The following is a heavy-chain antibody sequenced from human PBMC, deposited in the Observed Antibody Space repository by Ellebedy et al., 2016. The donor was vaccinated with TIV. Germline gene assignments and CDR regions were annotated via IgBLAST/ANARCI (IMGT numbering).Heavy chain of an antibody. V-gene: IGHV3-48*04. CDR1: GFTFSSYS. Sequence: GESLKISCAASGFTFSSYSMNWVRQAPGKGLEWVSYISSSSSTIYYADSVKGRFTISRDNAKNSLYLQMNSLRAEDTAVYYCARDSTGDYFYYGMDVWGQGTTVTVSS. CDR2: ISSSSSTI. D-gene: IGHD4-17*01. J-gene: IGHJ6*02. CDR3: ARDSTGDYFYYGMDV.